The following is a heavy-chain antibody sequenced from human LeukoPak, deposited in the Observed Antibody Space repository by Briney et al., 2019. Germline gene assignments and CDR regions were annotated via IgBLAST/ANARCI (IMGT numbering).Heavy chain of an antibody. Sequence: GGSLRLSCAVSGFTFSGFWMSWSRQAPGKGLEWVASINSDGSEGYYADVVKGRFTISRDNAKNSLYLQINSLRAEDTAVYYRARSSYSSSSSVWGQGTMVTVSS. CDR3: ARSSYSSSSSV. CDR1: GFTFSGFW. D-gene: IGHD6-6*01. J-gene: IGHJ3*01. CDR2: INSDGSEG. V-gene: IGHV3-7*03.